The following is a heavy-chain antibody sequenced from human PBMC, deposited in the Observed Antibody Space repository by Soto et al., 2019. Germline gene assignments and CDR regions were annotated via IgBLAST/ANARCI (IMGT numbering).Heavy chain of an antibody. D-gene: IGHD1-1*01. Sequence: GGSLRLSCGASGLILKTYDIHWVRQAPGQGLELVSVISKDGHRQFFADSVKGRFTLSRDDCKSTVYLQMNSLRAEDTAVYYCARDRNLDYNYYYGMAVWGQGTTVTVSS. J-gene: IGHJ6*02. CDR2: ISKDGHRQ. CDR1: GLILKTYD. V-gene: IGHV3-30*03. CDR3: ARDRNLDYNYYYGMAV.